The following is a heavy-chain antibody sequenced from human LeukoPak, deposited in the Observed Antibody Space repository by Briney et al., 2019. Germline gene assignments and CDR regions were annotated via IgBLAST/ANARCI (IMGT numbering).Heavy chain of an antibody. J-gene: IGHJ4*02. CDR1: GFTFNTYA. Sequence: GGSLRLSCSASGFTFNTYAMHWVRQAPGKGLEWVSYISSSGKNIYFADSVKGRFTISRDNAKNSLFLQMNSLRAEDTAVYYCARVTYAVPDYWGQGTLVAVSS. CDR2: ISSSGKNI. CDR3: ARVTYAVPDY. D-gene: IGHD2/OR15-2a*01. V-gene: IGHV3-48*03.